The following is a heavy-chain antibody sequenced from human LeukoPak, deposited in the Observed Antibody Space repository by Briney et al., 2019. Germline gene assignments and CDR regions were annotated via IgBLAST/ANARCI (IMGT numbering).Heavy chain of an antibody. CDR2: INPKSGGR. V-gene: IGHV1-2*02. Sequence: GASVKVSCKASGYTFTSNDISWVRQAPGQGLEWMGWINPKSGGRNSAQKFQGRVTMTRDTSISTLYMELNWLTSDDTAIYYYARADRVDGGPYLIDPWGQGTLVTVSS. CDR3: ARADRVDGGPYLIDP. CDR1: GYTFTSND. D-gene: IGHD2-21*01. J-gene: IGHJ5*02.